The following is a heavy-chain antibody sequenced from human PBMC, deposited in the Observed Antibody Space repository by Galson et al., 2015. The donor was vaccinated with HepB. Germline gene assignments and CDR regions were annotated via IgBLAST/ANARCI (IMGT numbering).Heavy chain of an antibody. J-gene: IGHJ4*02. V-gene: IGHV3-30-3*01. CDR2: ISYDGSNK. D-gene: IGHD3-3*01. CDR1: GFTFSSYA. Sequence: SLRLSCAASGFTFSSYAMHWVRQAPGKGLEWVAVISYDGSNKYYADSVKGRFTISRDNSKNTLYLQMNSLRAEDTAVYYCARRYDFWSGYSLEESYYFDYWGQGTLVTVSS. CDR3: ARRYDFWSGYSLEESYYFDY.